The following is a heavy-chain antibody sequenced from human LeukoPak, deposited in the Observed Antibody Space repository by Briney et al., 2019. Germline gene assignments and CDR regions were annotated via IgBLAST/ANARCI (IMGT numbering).Heavy chain of an antibody. J-gene: IGHJ5*02. CDR2: IYYSGST. V-gene: IGHV4-39*01. D-gene: IGHD3-9*01. CDR1: GGSISSSSYY. CDR3: ARHHTINNWFDP. Sequence: PSETLSLTCTVSGGSISSSSYYWGWIRQPPGKGLEWFGSIYYSGSTYYNPSLKRRVTISVDTSKNQSALQLSSVTAPDTAVYYCARHHTINNWFDPWGQGTLVTVPS.